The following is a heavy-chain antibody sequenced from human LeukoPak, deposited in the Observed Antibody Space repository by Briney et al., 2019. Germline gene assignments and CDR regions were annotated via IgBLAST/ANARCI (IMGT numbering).Heavy chain of an antibody. CDR3: TRLTYNWNDGDY. CDR2: IRSKANSYAT. D-gene: IGHD1-20*01. J-gene: IGHJ4*02. CDR1: GFTFSGSA. V-gene: IGHV3-73*01. Sequence: GGSLRLSCAASGFTFSGSAMHWVRQASGKGLEWVGRIRSKANSYATAYAASVKGRFTISRDDSKNTAYLQMNSLKTEDTAVYYCTRLTYNWNDGDYWGQGTLVTVSS.